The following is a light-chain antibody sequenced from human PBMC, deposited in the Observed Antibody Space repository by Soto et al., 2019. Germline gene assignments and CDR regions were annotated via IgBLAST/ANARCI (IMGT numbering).Light chain of an antibody. J-gene: IGKJ2*01. Sequence: DIVMTQSPPSLPVTPGEPASISCRSSQSLLHSTGYNFLDWYLQKPGQSPQILIYMGSNRASGVTDRFIGSGSGTDCTLKISRVEAEDVGIYFCMQALQTRTFGQGTKLEIK. CDR3: MQALQTRT. CDR1: QSLLHSTGYNF. V-gene: IGKV2-28*01. CDR2: MGS.